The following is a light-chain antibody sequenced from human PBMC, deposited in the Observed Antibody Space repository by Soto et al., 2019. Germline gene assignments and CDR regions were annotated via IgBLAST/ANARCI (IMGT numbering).Light chain of an antibody. CDR3: QQYNSYSRRT. J-gene: IGKJ1*01. CDR1: QSISSW. CDR2: DAS. V-gene: IGKV1-5*01. Sequence: DIQMTQSPSTLSASVGDRVTITCRASQSISSWLAWYQQKPGKAPKLLIYDASRLESGGPSRFSVSGSGTEFPLTISSLQPDDFANYYCQQYNSYSRRTFGQGTKVEIK.